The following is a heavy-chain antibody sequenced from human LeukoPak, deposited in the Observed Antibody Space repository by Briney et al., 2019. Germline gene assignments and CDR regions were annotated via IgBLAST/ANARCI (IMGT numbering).Heavy chain of an antibody. J-gene: IGHJ4*02. CDR3: ASLNSSWYGGYY. Sequence: DPSETLSLTCAVYGGSFSGYYWSWIRQPPGKRLEWIGEINHSGSTNYNPSLKSRVTISVDTSKNQFSLKLSSVTAADTAVYYCASLNSSWYGGYYWGQGTLVTVSS. CDR1: GGSFSGYY. CDR2: INHSGST. D-gene: IGHD6-13*01. V-gene: IGHV4-34*01.